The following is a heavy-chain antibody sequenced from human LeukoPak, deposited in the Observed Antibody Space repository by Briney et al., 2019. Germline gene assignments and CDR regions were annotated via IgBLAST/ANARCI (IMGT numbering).Heavy chain of an antibody. CDR3: ARDVGLAVAGTRQDNDAFDI. Sequence: GASAKVSCKASGYTFTSYGISWVRQAPGQGLEWMGWISAYNGNTNYAQKLQGRVTMTTDTSTSTAYMELRSLRSDDTAVYYCARDVGLAVAGTRQDNDAFDIWGQGTMVTVSS. V-gene: IGHV1-18*01. J-gene: IGHJ3*02. CDR1: GYTFTSYG. CDR2: ISAYNGNT. D-gene: IGHD6-19*01.